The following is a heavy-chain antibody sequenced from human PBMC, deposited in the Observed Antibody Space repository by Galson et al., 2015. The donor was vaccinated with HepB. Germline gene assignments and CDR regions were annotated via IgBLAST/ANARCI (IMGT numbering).Heavy chain of an antibody. V-gene: IGHV3-23*01. CDR3: TTDLRRGSEY. CDR1: GFAFSTYA. CDR2: INNFKDGGGA. Sequence: LRLSCAAPGFAFSTYAMSWVRQAPGKGLEWVSGINNFKDGGGAYHADSAKGRFTVSRDDSRNTLYLQINSLTAEDTAVYYCTTDLRRGSEYWGQGTLVTVSS. J-gene: IGHJ4*02. D-gene: IGHD1-14*01.